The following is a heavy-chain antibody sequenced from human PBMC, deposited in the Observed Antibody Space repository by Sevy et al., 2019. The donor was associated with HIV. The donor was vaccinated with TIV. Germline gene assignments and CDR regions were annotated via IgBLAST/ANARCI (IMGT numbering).Heavy chain of an antibody. CDR2: FYSTGST. CDR3: ATPRASGWYEGTGGYFDL. Sequence: SETLSLTCNVSGGSISSSSYYWGWIRQPPGKGLEWIGSFYSTGSTSYNQSLRSRVTVSADTSKNQFSLKLDSVGAADTAVYYCATPRASGWYEGTGGYFDLWGRGTLVTVSS. J-gene: IGHJ2*01. V-gene: IGHV4-39*01. D-gene: IGHD6-19*01. CDR1: GGSISSSSYY.